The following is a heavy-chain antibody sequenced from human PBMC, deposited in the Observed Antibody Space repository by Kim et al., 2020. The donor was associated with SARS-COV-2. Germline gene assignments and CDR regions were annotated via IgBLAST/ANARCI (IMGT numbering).Heavy chain of an antibody. V-gene: IGHV1-3*01. CDR2: INAGNGNT. Sequence: ASVKVSCKPSGYTFTSYAMHWVRQAPGQRLEWMGWINAGNGNTKYSQKFQGRVTITRDTSASTAYMELSSLRSEDTAVYYCASGGYYYGSGSYYALSYYYGMDVWGQGTTVTVSS. CDR3: ASGGYYYGSGSYYALSYYYGMDV. CDR1: GYTFTSYA. D-gene: IGHD3-10*01. J-gene: IGHJ6*02.